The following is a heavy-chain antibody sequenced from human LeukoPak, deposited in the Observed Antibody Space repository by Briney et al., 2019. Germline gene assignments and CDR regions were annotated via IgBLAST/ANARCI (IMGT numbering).Heavy chain of an antibody. V-gene: IGHV4-61*02. J-gene: IGHJ4*02. CDR3: ARASYSYDISGWVPFNY. D-gene: IGHD3-22*01. Sequence: SETLSLTCTVSGNSISSGDYYWSWIRQPAGKGLEWIGRIYTSGSTTYNPSLKSRVTISGDTSENQFSLRLSSVTAADTAVYYCARASYSYDISGWVPFNYWGQGTLVTVSS. CDR2: IYTSGST. CDR1: GNSISSGDYY.